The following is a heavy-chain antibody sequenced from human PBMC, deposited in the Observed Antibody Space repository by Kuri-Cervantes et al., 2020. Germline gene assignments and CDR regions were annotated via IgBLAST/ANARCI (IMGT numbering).Heavy chain of an antibody. CDR1: GGSISSGAYF. J-gene: IGHJ5*02. D-gene: IGHD2-21*01. Sequence: SETLSLTCTVSGGSISSGAYFWSWIRQPPGKGLEWIGYIYHGGSSYYNPSLKSRVTISVDTSKNQFSLKMTSVTAADTAMYYCARPRNSRDHWFDPWGQGTLVTVSS. CDR3: ARPRNSRDHWFDP. V-gene: IGHV4-39*01. CDR2: IYHGGSS.